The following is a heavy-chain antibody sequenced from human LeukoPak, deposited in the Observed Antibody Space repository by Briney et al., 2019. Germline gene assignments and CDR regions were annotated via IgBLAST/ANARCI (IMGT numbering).Heavy chain of an antibody. J-gene: IGHJ6*03. CDR3: ARVIMSSVYYYYMDV. CDR2: MSYSGST. D-gene: IGHD3-3*01. CDR1: GGSSSTYY. V-gene: IGHV4-59*01. Sequence: SETLSLTCSVSGGSSSTYYWSWIRQPPGKGLEWIGYMSYSGSTNYNPSLKSRVTISGDTSKNHLSLKLRSVTAADTAVYYCARVIMSSVYYYYMDVWGKGTTVTVSS.